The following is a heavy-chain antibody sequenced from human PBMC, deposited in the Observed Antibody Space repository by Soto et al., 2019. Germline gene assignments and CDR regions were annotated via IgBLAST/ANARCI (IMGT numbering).Heavy chain of an antibody. V-gene: IGHV4-59*08. Sequence: SDTLSLTCTVSGGSISIYYWSWIRQPPGKGLEWIGYIYYSGSTNYNPSLKSRVTISVDTSKNQFSLKLSSVTAADTAVYYCARHGPIYDFWSGQYYMDVWGKGTTVTVSS. J-gene: IGHJ6*03. D-gene: IGHD3-3*01. CDR1: GGSISIYY. CDR3: ARHGPIYDFWSGQYYMDV. CDR2: IYYSGST.